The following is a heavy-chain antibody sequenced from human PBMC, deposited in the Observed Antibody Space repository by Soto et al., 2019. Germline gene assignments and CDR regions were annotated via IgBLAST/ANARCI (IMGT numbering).Heavy chain of an antibody. Sequence: SETLSLTCTVSGGSISSSSYYWGWIRQPPGKGLECIGSIYYSGSTYYNPSLKSRVTISVDTSKNQFSLKLSSVTAADTAVYYCARARAITGTTGYYYYGMDVWGQGTTVTVSS. CDR1: GGSISSSSYY. CDR3: ARARAITGTTGYYYYGMDV. CDR2: IYYSGST. V-gene: IGHV4-39*01. J-gene: IGHJ6*02. D-gene: IGHD1-7*01.